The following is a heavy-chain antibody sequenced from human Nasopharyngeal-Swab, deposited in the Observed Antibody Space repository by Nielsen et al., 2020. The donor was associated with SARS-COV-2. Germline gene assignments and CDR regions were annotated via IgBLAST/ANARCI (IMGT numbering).Heavy chain of an antibody. CDR1: GYTFTNHF. Sequence: ASVKVSCKASGYTFTNHFMHWVRQAPGQGLEWMGMINPSGGSTGYAQNFQGRVTMTRDTSMSTVYMELSSLRSEDTAVYYCASKPSSGYSDYYYYGMDVWGQGTTVTVSS. V-gene: IGHV1-46*01. CDR3: ASKPSSGYSDYYYYGMDV. J-gene: IGHJ6*02. CDR2: INPSGGST. D-gene: IGHD6-19*01.